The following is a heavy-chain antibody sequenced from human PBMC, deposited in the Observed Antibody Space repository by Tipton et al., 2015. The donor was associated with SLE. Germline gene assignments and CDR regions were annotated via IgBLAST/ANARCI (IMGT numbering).Heavy chain of an antibody. J-gene: IGHJ4*02. CDR2: ISSSSSYI. D-gene: IGHD3-10*01. Sequence: SLRLSCAASGFTFDDYGMSWVRQAPGKGLEWVSSISSSSSYIYYADSVKGRFTISRDNAKNSLYLQMNSLRAEDTAVYYCARGYYYGSGSYHYWGQGTLVTVSS. CDR3: ARGYYYGSGSYHY. CDR1: GFTFDDYG. V-gene: IGHV3-21*01.